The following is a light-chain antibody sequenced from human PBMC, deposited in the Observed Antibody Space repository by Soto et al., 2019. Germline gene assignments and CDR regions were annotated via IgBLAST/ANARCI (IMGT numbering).Light chain of an antibody. CDR1: SSNIGAGYD. V-gene: IGLV1-40*01. CDR2: VNS. CDR3: QSYDSSLSGSFV. Sequence: VLTQPPSVSGAPGQRVTISCTGSSSNIGAGYDVHWYQQLPGTAPKLLIYVNSNRPSGVPDRFSGSKSGTSASLAITGLQAEDEADYYCQSYDSSLSGSFVFGGGTKLTVL. J-gene: IGLJ3*02.